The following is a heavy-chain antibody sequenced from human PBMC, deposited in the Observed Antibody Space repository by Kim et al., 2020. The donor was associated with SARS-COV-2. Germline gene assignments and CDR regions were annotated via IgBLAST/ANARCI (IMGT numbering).Heavy chain of an antibody. CDR2: VYHSGST. D-gene: IGHD3-16*01. CDR1: GGSISSSFNY. Sequence: SETLSLTCTVSGGSISSSFNYWGWIRQPPGKGLEWIGSVYHSGSTYDSPSLKSRVTVSVDTSKNEFYLKVTSVTAADTAGYFCARRPLASCAYVDSWGPGILVTVSS. V-gene: IGHV4-39*01. CDR3: ARRPLASCAYVDS. J-gene: IGHJ4*02.